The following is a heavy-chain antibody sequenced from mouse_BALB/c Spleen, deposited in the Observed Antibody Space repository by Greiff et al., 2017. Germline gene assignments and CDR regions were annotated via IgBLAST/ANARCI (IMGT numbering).Heavy chain of an antibody. V-gene: IGHV14-1*02. J-gene: IGHJ3*01. CDR2: IDPENGNT. CDR3: ARGGGYYREFAY. CDR1: GFNIKDYY. D-gene: IGHD2-3*01. Sequence: EVMLVESGAELVRPGALVKLSCKASGFNIKDYYMHWVKQRPEQGLEWIGWIDPENGNTIYDPKFQGKASITADTSSNTAYLQLSSLTSEDTAVYYCARGGGYYREFAYWGQGTLVTVSA.